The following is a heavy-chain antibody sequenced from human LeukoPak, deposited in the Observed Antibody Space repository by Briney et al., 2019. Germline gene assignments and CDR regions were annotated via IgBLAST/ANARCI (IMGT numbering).Heavy chain of an antibody. CDR1: GFTVSSNY. Sequence: TGGPLRLSCAVSGFTVSSNYMSWVRQAPGKGLEWVSVIHSGGSSYYADSVKGRFTISRDNSKNTLYLQMNSLRAEDTAVYYWARRWHYGSGDYWGQGTLVTVSS. CDR3: ARRWHYGSGDY. D-gene: IGHD3-10*01. J-gene: IGHJ4*02. CDR2: IHSGGSS. V-gene: IGHV3-53*01.